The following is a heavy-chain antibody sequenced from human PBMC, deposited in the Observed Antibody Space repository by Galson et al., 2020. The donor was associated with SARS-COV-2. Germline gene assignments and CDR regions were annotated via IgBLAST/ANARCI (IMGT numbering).Heavy chain of an antibody. CDR3: ARDYVLLWFGEPYYGMDV. CDR1: GFTFSSYW. J-gene: IGHJ6*02. V-gene: IGHV3-74*01. CDR2: INSDGSST. Sequence: GDSLKISCAASGFTFSSYWMHWVRQAPGKGLVWVSRINSDGSSTSYADSVKGRFTISRDNAKNTLYLQMNSLRAEDTAVYYCARDYVLLWFGEPYYGMDVWGQGTTVTVSS. D-gene: IGHD3-10*01.